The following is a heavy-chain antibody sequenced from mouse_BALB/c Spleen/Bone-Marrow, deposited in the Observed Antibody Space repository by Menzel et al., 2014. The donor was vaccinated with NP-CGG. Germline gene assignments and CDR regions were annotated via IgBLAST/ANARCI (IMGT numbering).Heavy chain of an antibody. J-gene: IGHJ3*01. Sequence: VQLQQSGPELVKPGASVKTSCKASGNAFSISWMNWVKQRPGQGLEWIGRIYPGDGDTNYNGKFKGKATLTADKSSSTAYMQLSSLTSLDSAVYFCARTGPFGYWGQGTLVTVSA. V-gene: IGHV1-82*01. CDR3: ARTGPFGY. CDR1: GNAFSISW. CDR2: IYPGDGDT. D-gene: IGHD4-1*01.